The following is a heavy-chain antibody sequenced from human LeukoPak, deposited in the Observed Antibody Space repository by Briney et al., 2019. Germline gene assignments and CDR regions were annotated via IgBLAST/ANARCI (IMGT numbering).Heavy chain of an antibody. CDR2: VSDDGSTE. V-gene: IGHV3-30-3*01. J-gene: IGHJ4*02. CDR3: ARAAGDYYLDRSGYYVPDY. D-gene: IGHD3-22*01. CDR1: GFTFSTYA. Sequence: PGGSLRLSCAASGFTFSTYAMHCVRQPPGKGLEWVAVVSDDGSTEYYAESVKGRFSISRDNSKKTIYLQINRLRAEDTAVYYCARAAGDYYLDRSGYYVPDYWGQGILVTVSS.